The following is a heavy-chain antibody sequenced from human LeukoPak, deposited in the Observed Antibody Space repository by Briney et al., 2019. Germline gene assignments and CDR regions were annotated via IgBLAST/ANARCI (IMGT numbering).Heavy chain of an antibody. CDR2: IIPIFGTA. CDR1: GGTFSSYA. CDR3: ARGQGQQLLDPFDY. J-gene: IGHJ4*02. V-gene: IGHV1-69*13. D-gene: IGHD6-13*01. Sequence: GASVKASCKASGGTFSSYAISWVRQAPGQGLEWMGGIIPIFGTANYAQKFQGRVTITADESTSTAYMELSSLRSEDTAVYYCARGQGQQLLDPFDYWGQGTLVTVSS.